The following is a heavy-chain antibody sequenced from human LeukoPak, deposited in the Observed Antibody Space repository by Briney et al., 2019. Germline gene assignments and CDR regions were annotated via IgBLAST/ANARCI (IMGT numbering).Heavy chain of an antibody. D-gene: IGHD2-15*01. CDR2: ISYDGSNN. CDR3: AKGGRVVVSMADVFDV. CDR1: GFTFRSYG. Sequence: GGSLRLSCAASGFTFRSYGMHWVRQAPGKGLEWVAVISYDGSNNYYADSVKDRFTISRDNSNNMLYLQMHSLRPEDTAVYYCAKGGRVVVSMADVFDVWGQGPMVTVSS. V-gene: IGHV3-30*18. J-gene: IGHJ3*01.